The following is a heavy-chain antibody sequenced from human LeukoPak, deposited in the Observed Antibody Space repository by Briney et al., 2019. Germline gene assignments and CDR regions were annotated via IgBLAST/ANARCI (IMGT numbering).Heavy chain of an antibody. CDR1: GFTFSNYA. V-gene: IGHV3-30*04. CDR3: ARDNAEMATVDYYNGMDV. CDR2: ISHDGSDK. J-gene: IGHJ6*02. Sequence: PGGSLRLSCAASGFTFSNYAMHWVRQAPGKGLEWLAVISHDGSDKYNADSVKGRFTISRDNSKNTLWLQLNSLRAEDTAVYYCARDNAEMATVDYYNGMDVWSQGTTVTVSS. D-gene: IGHD5-24*01.